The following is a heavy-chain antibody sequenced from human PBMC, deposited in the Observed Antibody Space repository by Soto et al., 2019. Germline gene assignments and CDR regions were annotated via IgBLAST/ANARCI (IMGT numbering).Heavy chain of an antibody. CDR1: GFTFSSYA. V-gene: IGHV3-30-3*01. D-gene: IGHD3-22*01. J-gene: IGHJ4*02. CDR3: ARDFWVYDSSGYYSPFDY. Sequence: QVQLVESGGGVVQPGRSLRLSCAASGFTFSSYAMHWVRQAPGKGLEWVAVILYDGSNKYYADSVKGRFTISRDNSKNTLYLQMNSLRAEDTAVYYCARDFWVYDSSGYYSPFDYWGQGTLVTVSS. CDR2: ILYDGSNK.